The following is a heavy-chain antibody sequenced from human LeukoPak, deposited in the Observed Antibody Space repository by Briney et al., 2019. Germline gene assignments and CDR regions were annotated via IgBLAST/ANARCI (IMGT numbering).Heavy chain of an antibody. CDR3: ARVYRLPNAFDI. Sequence: QSGGSLRLSCVASGFALRNFALTRVRQAPGKGLEWVSSITGTGDAAQYTDSVKGRFTISRDNSKNTLYLQMDSLRAEDTAVYYCARVYRLPNAFDIWGQGTMVTVSS. CDR2: ITGTGDAA. V-gene: IGHV3-23*01. J-gene: IGHJ3*02. CDR1: GFALRNFA. D-gene: IGHD1-26*01.